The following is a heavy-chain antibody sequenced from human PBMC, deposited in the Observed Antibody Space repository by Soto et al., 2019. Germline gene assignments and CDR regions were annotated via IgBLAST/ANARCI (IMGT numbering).Heavy chain of an antibody. CDR2: IIPILGIA. CDR1: GGTFSSYT. D-gene: IGHD2-2*01. Sequence: QVQLVQSGAEVKKPGSSVKVSCKASGGTFSSYTISWVRQAPGQGLEWMGRIIPILGIANYAQKFQGRVTITADKSTSTAYMELSSLRSEDTAVYHCAGLGYCSSTSCYGNYYYYDMDVWGKETTVTVSS. V-gene: IGHV1-69*02. J-gene: IGHJ6*03. CDR3: AGLGYCSSTSCYGNYYYYDMDV.